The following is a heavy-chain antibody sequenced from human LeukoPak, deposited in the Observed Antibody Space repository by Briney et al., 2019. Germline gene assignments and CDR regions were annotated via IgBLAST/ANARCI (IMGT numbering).Heavy chain of an antibody. J-gene: IGHJ3*02. D-gene: IGHD3-22*01. Sequence: GRSLRLSCAASGFTFSSYGMHWVRQAPGRGLEWVAVIWYDGSNKYYADSVKGRFTISRDNSKNTLYLQMNSLRAEDTAVYYCARDLATMIVPSAFDIWGQGTMVTVSS. CDR1: GFTFSSYG. CDR2: IWYDGSNK. CDR3: ARDLATMIVPSAFDI. V-gene: IGHV3-33*08.